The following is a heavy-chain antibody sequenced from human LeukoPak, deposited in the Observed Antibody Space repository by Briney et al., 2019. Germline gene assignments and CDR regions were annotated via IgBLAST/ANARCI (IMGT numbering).Heavy chain of an antibody. D-gene: IGHD3-3*01. CDR1: GGSFSGYY. CDR3: ASLYTIFGVVIEDY. CDR2: INHSGST. J-gene: IGHJ4*02. V-gene: IGHV4-34*01. Sequence: SETLSLTCAVYGGSFSGYYRSWIRQPPGKGLEWIGEINHSGSTNYNPSLKSRVTISVDTSKNQFSLKLSSVTAADTAVYYCASLYTIFGVVIEDYWGQGTLVTVSS.